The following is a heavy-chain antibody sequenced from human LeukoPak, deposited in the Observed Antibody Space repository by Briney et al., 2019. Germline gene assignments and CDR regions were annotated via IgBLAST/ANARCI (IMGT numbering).Heavy chain of an antibody. J-gene: IGHJ4*02. D-gene: IGHD2-8*01. CDR1: GGSISSYY. CDR3: ARDRYYLDY. CDR2: IYYSGST. V-gene: IGHV4-59*12. Sequence: PSETLSLTCTVSGGSISSYYWSWIRQPPGKGLEWIGYIYYSGSTNYSPSLKSRVTISVDTSKNQFSLKLSSVTAADTAVYYCARDRYYLDYWGQGTLVTVSS.